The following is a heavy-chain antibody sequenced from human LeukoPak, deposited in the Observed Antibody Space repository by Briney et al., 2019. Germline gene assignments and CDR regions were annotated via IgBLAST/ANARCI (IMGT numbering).Heavy chain of an antibody. CDR2: IRSKAYGGTT. CDR3: TRSGYSGYDRPRA. V-gene: IGHV3-49*04. J-gene: IGHJ5*02. Sequence: GGSLRLSCTASGFTFGDYAMCWVRQAPGKGLEWVGFIRSKAYGGTTEYAASVKGRFTISRDDSKSIAYLQMNSLKTEDTAVYYCTRSGYSGYDRPRAWGQGTLVTVSS. CDR1: GFTFGDYA. D-gene: IGHD5-12*01.